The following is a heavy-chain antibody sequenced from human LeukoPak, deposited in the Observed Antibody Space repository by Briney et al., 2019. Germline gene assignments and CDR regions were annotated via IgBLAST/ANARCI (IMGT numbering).Heavy chain of an antibody. Sequence: GGSLRLSCATSGFTFSNAWMNWVRQAPGKGLEWVSYISSSSSTIYYADSVKGRFTISRDNAKNSLYLQMNSLRDEDTAVYYCAREPYGSGAPFDYWGQGTLVTVSS. V-gene: IGHV3-48*02. CDR1: GFTFSNAW. CDR3: AREPYGSGAPFDY. D-gene: IGHD3-10*01. J-gene: IGHJ4*02. CDR2: ISSSSSTI.